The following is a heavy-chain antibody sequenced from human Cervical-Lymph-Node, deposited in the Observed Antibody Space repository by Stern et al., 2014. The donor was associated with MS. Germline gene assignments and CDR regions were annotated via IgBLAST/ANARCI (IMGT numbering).Heavy chain of an antibody. J-gene: IGHJ4*02. V-gene: IGHV1-69*01. CDR2: IIPFFGTA. D-gene: IGHD6-19*01. CDR3: ARSYGAVAGTGSDY. Sequence: QMQLVQSGAEVKKPGSSVKVSCKASGGTFSSYAISWVRQAPGQGLEWMGGIIPFFGTANYAPKFQGRVPITADESTSAAYMELSSLRSEDTAVYYCARSYGAVAGTGSDYWGQGTLVTVSS. CDR1: GGTFSSYA.